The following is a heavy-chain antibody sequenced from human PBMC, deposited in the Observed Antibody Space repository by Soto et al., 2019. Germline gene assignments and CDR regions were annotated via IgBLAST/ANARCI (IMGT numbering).Heavy chain of an antibody. Sequence: SETLSLTCNVSGVPITTGGYYWSWIRQHPGKGLVWMGYIYHTGRTYYNPSLKSQSTISIDTSKNQFSLTLSSVTGADTAMYYCARAGSSMGYYTYYGFDVWGQGTSVTVSS. V-gene: IGHV4-31*01. CDR2: IYHTGRT. J-gene: IGHJ6*02. CDR3: ARAGSSMGYYTYYGFDV. D-gene: IGHD2-2*02. CDR1: GVPITTGGYY.